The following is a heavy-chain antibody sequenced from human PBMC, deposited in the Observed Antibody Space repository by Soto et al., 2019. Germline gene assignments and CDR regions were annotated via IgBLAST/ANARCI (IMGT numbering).Heavy chain of an antibody. J-gene: IGHJ4*02. CDR1: GGSFSGYY. Sequence: QVQLQQWGAGLLKPSETLSLTCAVYGGSFSGYYWTWIRQPPGTGLEWIGEINHSGSTNYNPSLKSRVTTTVDTSKNQFSPKLTSVTAADAAVYYCARDKITGIFDYWGQGTLVTVSS. V-gene: IGHV4-34*01. CDR3: ARDKITGIFDY. D-gene: IGHD2-8*02. CDR2: INHSGST.